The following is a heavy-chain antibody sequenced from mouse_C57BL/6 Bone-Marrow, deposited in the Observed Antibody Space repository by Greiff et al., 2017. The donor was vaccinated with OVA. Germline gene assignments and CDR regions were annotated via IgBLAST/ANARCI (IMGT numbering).Heavy chain of an antibody. CDR1: GIAFSRYW. CDR2: INPDSSTI. D-gene: IGHD1-1*01. J-gene: IGHJ1*03. Sequence: EVKLVESGGGLVQPGGSLKLSCAASGIAFSRYWMSWVRRAPGKGLEWIGEINPDSSTINYAPSLKDKFIISRDNAKNTLYLQMSKVRSEDTALDYCARGGYYGSSWYFDVWGTGTTVTVSS. CDR3: ARGGYYGSSWYFDV. V-gene: IGHV4-1*01.